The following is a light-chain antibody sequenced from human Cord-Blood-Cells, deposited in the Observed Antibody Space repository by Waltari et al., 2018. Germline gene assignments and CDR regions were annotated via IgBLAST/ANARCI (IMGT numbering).Light chain of an antibody. CDR1: SSDFGSYNL. J-gene: IGLJ1*01. V-gene: IGLV2-23*01. Sequence: QTALTQPASVSGSPGLSTTIPCTGTSSDFGSYNLVSWYQQHPGKAPKLMIYEGSKRTSGVSNSFSGPKSRNTASMTFTGRQAENEADYYCCSYAGSSTYVFGTGTKDTVL. CDR3: CSYAGSSTYV. CDR2: EGS.